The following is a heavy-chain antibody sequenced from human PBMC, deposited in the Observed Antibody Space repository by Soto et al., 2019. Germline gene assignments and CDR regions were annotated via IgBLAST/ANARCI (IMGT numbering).Heavy chain of an antibody. V-gene: IGHV3-23*01. J-gene: IGHJ4*02. CDR2: ISGSGGST. Sequence: EVQLLESGGGLVQPGGSLRLSCAASGFTFSSYAMSWVRQAPGKGLEWVSAISGSGGSTYYADSVKGRFTISRDNSKNTLYLQMNSLRAEDTAVYYCAASLWFGELLYNYWGQGTLVTVFS. CDR1: GFTFSSYA. CDR3: AASLWFGELLYNY. D-gene: IGHD3-10*01.